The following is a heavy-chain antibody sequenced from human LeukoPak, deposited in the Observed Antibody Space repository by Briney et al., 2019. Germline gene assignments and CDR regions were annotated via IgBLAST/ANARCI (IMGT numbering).Heavy chain of an antibody. CDR1: GYTFTSHG. CDR2: ISANNGNT. Sequence: ASVKVSCKASGYTFTSHGISWVRHAPGQGLEWMGWISANNGNTNYAQKLQGRVTMTTDASTSTAYVERRSLRSVYTAVFYCARAGYDSSQDAFDIWGQGTMVTVSS. J-gene: IGHJ3*02. CDR3: ARAGYDSSQDAFDI. D-gene: IGHD3-22*01. V-gene: IGHV1-18*01.